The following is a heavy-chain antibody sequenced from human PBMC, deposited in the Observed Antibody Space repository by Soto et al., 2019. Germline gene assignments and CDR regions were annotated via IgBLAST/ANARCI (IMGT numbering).Heavy chain of an antibody. CDR1: GFTFSSYS. Sequence: PGGSLRLSCAASGFTFSSYSMNWVRQAPGKGLEWVSSISSSSSYIYYADSVKGRFTISRDNAKNSLYLQMNSLRAEDTAVYYCARDGLSTGIAVAGHYYNYGMDVWGQGTTVTVSS. V-gene: IGHV3-21*01. D-gene: IGHD6-19*01. CDR2: ISSSSSYI. CDR3: ARDGLSTGIAVAGHYYNYGMDV. J-gene: IGHJ6*02.